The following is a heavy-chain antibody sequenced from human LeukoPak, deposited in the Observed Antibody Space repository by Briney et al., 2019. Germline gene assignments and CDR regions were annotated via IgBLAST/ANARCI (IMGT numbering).Heavy chain of an antibody. CDR1: GYSVSSDSAA. J-gene: IGHJ4*02. V-gene: IGHV6-1*01. CDR3: ARVRRVAVTPYYFDY. D-gene: IGHD5-24*01. CDR2: TYYRAKWYN. Sequence: SQTLSLTCAISGYSVSSDSAAWNWIRQSPSRGLEWLGRTYYRAKWYNDYAVSVKSRITINPDTSKNQFSLQLNSVTPDDTAVYYCARVRRVAVTPYYFDYWGQGTLVTVSS.